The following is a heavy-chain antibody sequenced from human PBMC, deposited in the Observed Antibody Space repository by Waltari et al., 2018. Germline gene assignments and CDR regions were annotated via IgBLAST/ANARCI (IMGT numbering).Heavy chain of an antibody. CDR1: GFTFSSYA. D-gene: IGHD3-3*01. V-gene: IGHV3-23*01. CDR3: AKGPVLRVLGCFGDV. Sequence: EVQLLESGGGLVQPGGSLRLSCAASGFTFSSYAMSWVRPARGKGLEWVSAIGGSGGRTYYADAVKGRFTVSRDNAKSTRYLKMNGLRAEDTAVYYGAKGPVLRVLGCFGDVWGQGTTVTVSS. J-gene: IGHJ6*02. CDR2: IGGSGGRT.